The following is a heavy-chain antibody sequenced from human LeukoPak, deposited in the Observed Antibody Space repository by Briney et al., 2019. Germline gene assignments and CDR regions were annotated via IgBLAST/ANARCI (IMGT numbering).Heavy chain of an antibody. CDR1: GGSISSYY. D-gene: IGHD4-17*01. CDR2: IYYSGST. J-gene: IGHJ5*02. V-gene: IGHV4-59*01. CDR3: ARDRDYGDFNWFDP. Sequence: SETPSLTCTVSGGSISSYYWSWIRQPPGKGLEWIGYIYYSGSTNYNPSLKSRVTISVDTSKNQFSLKLSSVTAADTAVYYCARDRDYGDFNWFDPWGQGTLVTVSS.